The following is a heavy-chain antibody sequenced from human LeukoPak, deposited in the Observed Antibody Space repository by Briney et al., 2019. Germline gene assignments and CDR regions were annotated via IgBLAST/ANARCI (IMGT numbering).Heavy chain of an antibody. J-gene: IGHJ4*02. V-gene: IGHV3-53*01. CDR3: ASILYG. CDR2: IYSGDST. D-gene: IGHD2/OR15-2a*01. Sequence: GGSLRLSCAASGFTVSSNYMSWVRQAPGKGLEWVSVIYSGDSTYHAESVKGRFTISRDNAENTLYLQMNSLRDEDTALYYCASILYGWGQGTLVTVSS. CDR1: GFTVSSNY.